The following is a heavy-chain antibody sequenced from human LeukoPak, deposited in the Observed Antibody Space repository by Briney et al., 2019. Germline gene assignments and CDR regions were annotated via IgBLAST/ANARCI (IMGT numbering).Heavy chain of an antibody. CDR3: AREPAYDSSGYYYFDY. V-gene: IGHV1-69*01. D-gene: IGHD3-22*01. CDR2: IIPIFGTA. CDR1: GGTFISSA. Sequence: ASVKVSCKASGGTFISSAISWVRQAPGQGLEWMGGIIPIFGTANYAQKFQGRVTITADESTSTAYMELSSLRSEDTAVYYCAREPAYDSSGYYYFDYWGQGTLVTVSS. J-gene: IGHJ4*02.